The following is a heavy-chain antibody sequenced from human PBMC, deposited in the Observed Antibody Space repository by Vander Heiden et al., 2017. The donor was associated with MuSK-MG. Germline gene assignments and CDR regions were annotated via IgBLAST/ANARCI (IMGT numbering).Heavy chain of an antibody. CDR1: GGSISSGGYY. CDR2: IYDSGST. CDR3: ARDRSGSDYFRYYYYYGMDV. Sequence: QVQLQESGPGLVKPSQTLSLTCTVSGGSISSGGYYWSWIRQHPGKGLEWIGYIYDSGSTYYNPSLKGRVTISVDTSKNQFSLKLSSVTAADTAVYYCARDRSGSDYFRYYYYYGMDVWGQGTTVTVSS. D-gene: IGHD4-17*01. J-gene: IGHJ6*02. V-gene: IGHV4-31*03.